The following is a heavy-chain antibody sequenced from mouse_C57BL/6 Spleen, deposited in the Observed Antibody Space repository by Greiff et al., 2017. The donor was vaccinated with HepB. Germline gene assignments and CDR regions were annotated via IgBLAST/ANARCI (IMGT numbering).Heavy chain of an antibody. CDR3: ARRGTTANYYGY. D-gene: IGHD1-2*01. CDR2: ISNGGGST. Sequence: EVMLVESGGGLVQPGGSLKLSCAASGFTFSDYYMYWVRQTPEKRLEWVAYISNGGGSTYYPYTVKGRFTISRDNAKNPLYLQMSRLKSEDTAMYCCARRGTTANYYGYWGQGTTLTVSS. J-gene: IGHJ2*01. V-gene: IGHV5-12*01. CDR1: GFTFSDYY.